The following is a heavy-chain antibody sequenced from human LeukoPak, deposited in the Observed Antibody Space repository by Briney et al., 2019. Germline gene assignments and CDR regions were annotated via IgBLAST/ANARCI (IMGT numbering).Heavy chain of an antibody. D-gene: IGHD2-21*02. CDR1: GYTFTDYG. J-gene: IGHJ4*02. V-gene: IGHV1-18*01. CDR2: ISAYTGNT. CDR3: ATGPGGVTADY. Sequence: ASVKVSCKASGYTFTDYGLIWVRQAPGQGLEWMGRISAYTGNTDYAQKLQGRVTMTTDTPTSTAYMELRSLRSDDTAVYYCATGPGGVTADYWGQGTLVTVSS.